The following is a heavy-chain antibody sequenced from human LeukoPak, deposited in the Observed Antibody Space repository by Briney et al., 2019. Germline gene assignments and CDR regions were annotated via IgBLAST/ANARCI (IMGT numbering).Heavy chain of an antibody. CDR3: APAGDYYDSSGPN. CDR1: GFTFSSYA. J-gene: IGHJ4*02. Sequence: GGSLRLSCAASGFTFSSYAMHWVRQAPGKGLEWVVIISYDGSNKYYADSVKGRFTISGDNSKNTLYLQMNSLRAEDTAVYYCAPAGDYYDSSGPNWGQGTLVTVSS. CDR2: ISYDGSNK. D-gene: IGHD3-22*01. V-gene: IGHV3-30*04.